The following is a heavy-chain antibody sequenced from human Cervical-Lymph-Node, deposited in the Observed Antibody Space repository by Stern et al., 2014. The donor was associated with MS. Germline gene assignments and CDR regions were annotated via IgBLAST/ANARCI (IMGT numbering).Heavy chain of an antibody. J-gene: IGHJ5*02. CDR1: GYSFSDFY. CDR3: TRGDLVIVSVVLGRFDP. Sequence: QVPLVQSGAEVKKPGASLKVSCKASGYSFSDFYIHWVRQAPGPGLEWMGRINPKIGSTKYAQKFRGRVTMTRDTSISTAYRELSRLKSDDRAVYYCTRGDLVIVSVVLGRFDPWGQGTLATVAS. CDR2: INPKIGST. D-gene: IGHD2/OR15-2a*01. V-gene: IGHV1-2*06.